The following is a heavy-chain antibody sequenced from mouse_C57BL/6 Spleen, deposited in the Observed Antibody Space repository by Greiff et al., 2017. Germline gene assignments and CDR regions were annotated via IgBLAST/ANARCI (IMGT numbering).Heavy chain of an antibody. V-gene: IGHV3-6*01. D-gene: IGHD3-3*01. CDR2: ISYDGSN. Sequence: ESGPGLVKPSQSLSLTCSVTGYSITSGYYWNWIRQFPGNKLEWMGYISYDGSNNYNPSLKNRISITRDTSKNQFFLKLNSVTTEDTATYYCARGDHLYAMDYWGQGTSVTVSS. CDR3: ARGDHLYAMDY. J-gene: IGHJ4*01. CDR1: GYSITSGYY.